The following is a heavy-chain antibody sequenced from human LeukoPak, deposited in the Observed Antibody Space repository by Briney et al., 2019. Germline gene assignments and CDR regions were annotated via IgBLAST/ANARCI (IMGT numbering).Heavy chain of an antibody. CDR1: GASISSRSYY. V-gene: IGHV4-39*01. CDR2: MYYSGST. CDR3: ARLEDSGGYRFDY. Sequence: KPSETLSLTCTVSGASISSRSYYWGWIRQSPGKGLERIGNMYYSGSTHYSPSLNSRVTISRQTSKNQVSLKLSSVTAADSAVYYCARLEDSGGYRFDYWGQGALVTVSS. J-gene: IGHJ4*02. D-gene: IGHD3-22*01.